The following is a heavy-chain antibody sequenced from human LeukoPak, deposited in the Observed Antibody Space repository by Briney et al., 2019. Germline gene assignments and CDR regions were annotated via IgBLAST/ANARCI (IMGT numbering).Heavy chain of an antibody. D-gene: IGHD1-1*01. Sequence: GGSLRLSCAASGFTFSSYAMSWVRQAPGKGLEWVSAISGSDGSTYYADSVKGRFTISRDNSKNTLYLQMNSLRAEDTAVYYCAKDRAYSGWNDPLVDYWGQGTLVTVPS. V-gene: IGHV3-23*01. CDR2: ISGSDGST. CDR3: AKDRAYSGWNDPLVDY. J-gene: IGHJ4*02. CDR1: GFTFSSYA.